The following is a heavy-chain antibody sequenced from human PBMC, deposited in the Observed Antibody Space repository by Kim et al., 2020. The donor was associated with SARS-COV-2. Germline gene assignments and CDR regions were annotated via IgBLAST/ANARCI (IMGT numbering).Heavy chain of an antibody. D-gene: IGHD2-2*01. Sequence: ASVKVSCKASGYTFTSYGISWVRQAPGQGLEWMGWISAYNGNTNYAQKLQGRVTMTTDTSTSTAYMELRSLRSDDTAVYYCAREEIVVVPAGDYYYYGMDVWGQGTTVTVSS. V-gene: IGHV1-18*01. CDR1: GYTFTSYG. CDR3: AREEIVVVPAGDYYYYGMDV. J-gene: IGHJ6*02. CDR2: ISAYNGNT.